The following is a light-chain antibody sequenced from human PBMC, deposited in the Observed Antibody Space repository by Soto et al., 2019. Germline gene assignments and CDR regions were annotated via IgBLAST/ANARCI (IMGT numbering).Light chain of an antibody. Sequence: QSVRTRAASGSGAAGGGIAISCTGSSSDVGGYNYVSWYQQHPGKAPQLIIYEVTNRPSGVSNRFSGSKSGNTASLTISGLQAEDEADYYCSSYTSSSTRVFGTGTKVTVL. CDR3: SSYTSSSTRV. V-gene: IGLV2-14*01. CDR1: SSDVGGYNY. CDR2: EVT. J-gene: IGLJ1*01.